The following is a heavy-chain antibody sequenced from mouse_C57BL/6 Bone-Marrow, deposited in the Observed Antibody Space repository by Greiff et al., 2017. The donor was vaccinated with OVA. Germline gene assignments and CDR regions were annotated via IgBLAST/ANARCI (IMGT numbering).Heavy chain of an antibody. Sequence: VMLVESGAELARPGASVKLSCKASGYTFTSYGISWVKQRTGQGLEWIGEIYPRSGNTYYNEKFKGKATLTADKSSSTAYMELRSLTSEDSAVYFCARAPYYYALAMDYWGQGTSVTVSS. J-gene: IGHJ4*01. V-gene: IGHV1-81*01. CDR3: ARAPYYYALAMDY. CDR1: GYTFTSYG. CDR2: IYPRSGNT. D-gene: IGHD1-1*01.